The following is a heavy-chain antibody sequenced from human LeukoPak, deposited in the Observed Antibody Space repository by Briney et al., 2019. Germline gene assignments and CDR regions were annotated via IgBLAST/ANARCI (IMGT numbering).Heavy chain of an antibody. CDR2: ISGSGGST. D-gene: IGHD6-13*01. Sequence: GASLRLSCAASGFTFSSYAMSWVRQAPGKGLEWVSAISGSGGSTYYADSVKGRLTISRDNSKNTLYLQMNSLRAEDTAVYYCAKASSSWFDYYYGMDVWGQGTTVTVSS. V-gene: IGHV3-23*01. CDR1: GFTFSSYA. J-gene: IGHJ6*02. CDR3: AKASSSWFDYYYGMDV.